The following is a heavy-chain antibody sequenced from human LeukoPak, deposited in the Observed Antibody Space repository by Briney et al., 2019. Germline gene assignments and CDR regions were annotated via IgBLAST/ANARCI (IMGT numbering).Heavy chain of an antibody. D-gene: IGHD4-11*01. J-gene: IGHJ4*02. CDR2: ISSSSSTI. Sequence: PGGSLRLSCAASGFTFSSYSMNWVRQAPGKGLEWVSYISSSSSTIYYADSVKGRFTISRDSAKNSLCLQMNSLRAEDTAVYYCARVDGNYAEQEDDYWGQGTLVTVSS. V-gene: IGHV3-48*01. CDR3: ARVDGNYAEQEDDY. CDR1: GFTFSSYS.